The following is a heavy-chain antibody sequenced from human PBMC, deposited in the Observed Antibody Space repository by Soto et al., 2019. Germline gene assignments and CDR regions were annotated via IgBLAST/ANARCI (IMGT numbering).Heavy chain of an antibody. CDR2: ISGSGGST. CDR1: GFTFSSYA. Sequence: SGGSLSLSCAASGFTFSSYAMSWVRQAPGKGLEWVSAISGSGGSTYYADSVKGRFTISRDNSKNTLYLQMNSLRAEDTAVYYCAKDRWLAPTKNWLDPWGKGTRVTV. V-gene: IGHV3-23*01. CDR3: AKDRWLAPTKNWLDP. D-gene: IGHD6-19*01. J-gene: IGHJ5*02.